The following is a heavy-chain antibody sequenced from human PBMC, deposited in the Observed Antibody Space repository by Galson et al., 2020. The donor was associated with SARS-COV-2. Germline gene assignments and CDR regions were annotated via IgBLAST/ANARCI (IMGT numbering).Heavy chain of an antibody. D-gene: IGHD1-26*01. J-gene: IGHJ3*02. Sequence: ASVKVSCKASGYTFTGYYMHLVRQAPGQGLEWMGWINPNSGGTNYAQKFQGRVTMTRDTSISTAYMELSRLRSDDTAVYYCARDRVLIVGAPDAFDIWGQGTMVTVSS. CDR3: ARDRVLIVGAPDAFDI. V-gene: IGHV1-2*02. CDR2: INPNSGGT. CDR1: GYTFTGYY.